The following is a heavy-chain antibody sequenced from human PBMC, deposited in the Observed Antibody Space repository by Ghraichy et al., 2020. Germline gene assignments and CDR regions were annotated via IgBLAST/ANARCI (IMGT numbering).Heavy chain of an antibody. Sequence: GSLRLSCAASGFTFSSYSMNWVRQAPGKGLEWVSSISRSSDYIYYADSLKGRFTISRDNAKNSLYLQMNSLRAEDTAVYYCARVPGDYWGQGTLVTVSS. V-gene: IGHV3-21*01. CDR1: GFTFSSYS. D-gene: IGHD3-10*01. CDR2: ISRSSDYI. CDR3: ARVPGDY. J-gene: IGHJ4*02.